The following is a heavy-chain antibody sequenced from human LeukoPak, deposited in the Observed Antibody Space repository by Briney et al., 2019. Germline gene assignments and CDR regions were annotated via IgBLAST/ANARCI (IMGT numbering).Heavy chain of an antibody. CDR3: ARFISGYYYYFDY. J-gene: IGHJ4*02. D-gene: IGHD5-12*01. Sequence: ASVKVSCKASGYTFSRYGISWVRQAPGQGLEWMGWISGYNGHTKYAQKVQGRVTMSTDTSTSTAYMELRSLRSDDTAVYYCARFISGYYYYFDYWGQGTLVTVSS. CDR2: ISGYNGHT. V-gene: IGHV1-18*01. CDR1: GYTFSRYG.